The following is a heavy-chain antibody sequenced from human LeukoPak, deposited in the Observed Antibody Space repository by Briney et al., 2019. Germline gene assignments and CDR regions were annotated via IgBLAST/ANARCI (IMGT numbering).Heavy chain of an antibody. CDR3: ARGGSYSSSEMSEY. V-gene: IGHV3-66*01. CDR1: GFTVSSNY. Sequence: GRSLRLSRAASGFTVSSNYMSWVRQAPGKGLEWVSVIYSGGSTYYADSVKGRFTISRDNSKNTLYLQMNSLRAEDTAVYYCARGGSYSSSEMSEYWGQGTLVTVSS. CDR2: IYSGGST. J-gene: IGHJ4*02. D-gene: IGHD6-6*01.